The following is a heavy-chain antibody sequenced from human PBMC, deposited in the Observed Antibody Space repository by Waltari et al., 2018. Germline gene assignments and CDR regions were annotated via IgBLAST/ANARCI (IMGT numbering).Heavy chain of an antibody. CDR1: GFSFSPFA. V-gene: IGHV3-23*01. Sequence: EVQLLESGGGLAPPGGSLGLSWDGPGFSFSPFALRWVRQGPGKGLEWVSGISGSGGRTDYADSVKGRFAISRDNSKNTLYLQMNSLRAEDTAVYYCAKGGFMTKVTTNGMDVWGQGTTVTVSS. CDR3: AKGGFMTKVTTNGMDV. D-gene: IGHD4-4*01. J-gene: IGHJ6*02. CDR2: ISGSGGRT.